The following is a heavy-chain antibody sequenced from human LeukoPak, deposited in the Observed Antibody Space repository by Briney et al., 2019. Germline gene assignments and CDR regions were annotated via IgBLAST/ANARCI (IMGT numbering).Heavy chain of an antibody. J-gene: IGHJ4*02. CDR1: GFTFSSYG. CDR2: ISYDGSNK. Sequence: GGSLRLSCAASGFTFSSYGMHWVRQAPGKGLEWVAVISYDGSNKYYADSVKGRFTISRDNSKNTLYLQMNRLRAEGTAVYYCARDRRRGGAATCFDYWGQGTLVTVSS. D-gene: IGHD2-15*01. CDR3: ARDRRRGGAATCFDY. V-gene: IGHV3-30*03.